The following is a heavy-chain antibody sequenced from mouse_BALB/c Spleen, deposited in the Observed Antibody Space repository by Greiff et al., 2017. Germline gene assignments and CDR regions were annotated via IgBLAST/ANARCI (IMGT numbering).Heavy chain of an antibody. CDR1: GFTFSSFG. Sequence: EVQGVESGGGLVQPGGSRKLSCAASGFTFSSFGMHWVRQAPEKGLEWVAYISSGSSTIYYADTVKGRFTISRDNPKNTLFLQMTSLRSEDTAMYYCATPYGYWGQGTTLTVSS. CDR2: ISSGSSTI. V-gene: IGHV5-17*02. D-gene: IGHD1-1*01. J-gene: IGHJ2*01. CDR3: ATPYGY.